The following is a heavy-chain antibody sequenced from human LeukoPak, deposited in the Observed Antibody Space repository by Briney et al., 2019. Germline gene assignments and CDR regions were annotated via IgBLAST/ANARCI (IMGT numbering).Heavy chain of an antibody. CDR3: ARLIAVAGTNTFDY. CDR1: GYTFTSYD. V-gene: IGHV1-8*01. D-gene: IGHD6-19*01. Sequence: ASVKVSCKASGYTFTSYDIHWVRQATGQGLEWMGRMNPNRGDTDYAQKFQGRVTITRDTSASTAYMELSSLRSEDTAVYYCARLIAVAGTNTFDYWGQGTLVTVSS. J-gene: IGHJ4*02. CDR2: MNPNRGDT.